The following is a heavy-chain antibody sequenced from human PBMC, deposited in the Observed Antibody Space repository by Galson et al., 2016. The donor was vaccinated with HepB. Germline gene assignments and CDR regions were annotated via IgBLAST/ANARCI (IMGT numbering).Heavy chain of an antibody. D-gene: IGHD7-27*01. J-gene: IGHJ4*02. CDR3: ARGEAITGEAFDH. V-gene: IGHV3-53*01. Sequence: ADSVKGRFAISRDNSKNTLYLQMNSLRVEDTAVYYCARGEAITGEAFDHWGQGTLVTVSS.